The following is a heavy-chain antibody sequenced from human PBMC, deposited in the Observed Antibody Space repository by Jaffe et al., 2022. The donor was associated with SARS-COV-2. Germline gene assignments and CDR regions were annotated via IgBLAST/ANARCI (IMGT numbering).Heavy chain of an antibody. CDR3: ARHAAVTTLGGPFDY. CDR1: GGSISSSSYY. Sequence: QLQLQESGPGLVKPSETLALTCTVSGGSISSSSYYWGWIRQPPGKGLEWIGSIYYSGSTYYNPSLKSRVTISGDTSKNQFSLKVSSVTAADTAVYYCARHAAVTTLGGPFDYWGQGTLVTVSS. J-gene: IGHJ4*02. D-gene: IGHD3-16*01. V-gene: IGHV4-39*01. CDR2: IYYSGST.